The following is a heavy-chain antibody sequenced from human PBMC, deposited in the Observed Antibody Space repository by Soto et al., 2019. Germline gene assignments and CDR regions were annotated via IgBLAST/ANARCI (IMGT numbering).Heavy chain of an antibody. CDR1: GGSFSGYY. D-gene: IGHD3-22*01. Sequence: SETLSLTCAVYGGSFSGYYWSWIRQPPGKGLEWIGEINHSGSTNHNPSLKSRVTISVDTSKNQFSLKLSSVTAADTAVYYCASSPNDYYDSSGYPDYWGQGTLVTVSS. J-gene: IGHJ4*02. V-gene: IGHV4-34*01. CDR3: ASSPNDYYDSSGYPDY. CDR2: INHSGST.